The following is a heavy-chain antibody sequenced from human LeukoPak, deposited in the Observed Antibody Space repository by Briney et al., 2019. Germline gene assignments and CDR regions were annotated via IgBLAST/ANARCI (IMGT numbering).Heavy chain of an antibody. CDR1: GFTFSSYG. V-gene: IGHV3-30*02. J-gene: IGHJ4*02. CDR2: IRYDGSNK. CDR3: AKEGMYYDFWSGSTDFDY. D-gene: IGHD3-3*01. Sequence: PGGSLRLSCAASGFTFSSYGMHWVRQAPGKGLEWVAFIRYDGSNKYYADSVKGRFTISRDNSKNTLYLQMNSLRAEDTAVYYCAKEGMYYDFWSGSTDFDYWGQGTLVTVSS.